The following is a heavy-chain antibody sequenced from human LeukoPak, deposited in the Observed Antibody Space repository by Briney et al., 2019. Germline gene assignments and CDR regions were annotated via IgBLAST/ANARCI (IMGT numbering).Heavy chain of an antibody. CDR3: ARQGYTASHFSSDY. J-gene: IGHJ4*02. Sequence: PSETLSLTCVVSGGSISSYYWTWIRQPAGKGLEWLGGIYTTGTTQYNPSLKSRVTMSIDTSRNQFSLKLNSVTAADTAVYYCARQGYTASHFSSDYWGQGTLVTVSS. V-gene: IGHV4-4*07. D-gene: IGHD2-15*01. CDR2: IYTTGTT. CDR1: GGSISSYY.